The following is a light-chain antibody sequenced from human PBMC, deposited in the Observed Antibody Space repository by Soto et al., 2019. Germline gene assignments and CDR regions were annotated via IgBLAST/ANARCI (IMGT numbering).Light chain of an antibody. CDR1: QYINTR. Sequence: EIVLTQSPATLSSFPGDRVTISCRASQYINTRLAWYQHRPGQAPRLLIYQTSIRAAGIPARFSASGTGTDFTLTISDVQPEDVAVYYCHQRQSWPRTFGQGTKVDI. CDR2: QTS. V-gene: IGKV3-11*01. J-gene: IGKJ1*01. CDR3: HQRQSWPRT.